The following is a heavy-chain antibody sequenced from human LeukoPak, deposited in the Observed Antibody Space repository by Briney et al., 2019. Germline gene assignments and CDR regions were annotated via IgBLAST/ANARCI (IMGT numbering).Heavy chain of an antibody. V-gene: IGHV4-31*01. CDR2: IYYSRNT. Sequence: SETLSLTCTVSGGSISSGGYYWSWIRQHPGKGLEWIGYIYYSRNTYYNPSLQSPVTISVDTSKIQFSLQLSSVPAADTAVYYCARENFVRRQQLCWFDPWGQGTLVTVSS. J-gene: IGHJ5*02. D-gene: IGHD6-13*01. CDR1: GGSISSGGYY. CDR3: ARENFVRRQQLCWFDP.